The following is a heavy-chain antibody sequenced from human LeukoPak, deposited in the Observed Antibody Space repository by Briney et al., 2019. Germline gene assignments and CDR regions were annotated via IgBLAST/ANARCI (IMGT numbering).Heavy chain of an antibody. CDR1: WYNFTSYW. CDR2: IEPRDSYS. J-gene: IGHJ5*02. D-gene: IGHD6-19*01. Sequence: ESLRTPRNSAWYNFTSYWNTRVRQMPGKGLEWMGRIEPRDSYSNYSPSFQGHVTISIDKSINTVYLHWNTLKPSDTAMYYCARLGEEWLVHNWFDPWGQGTLVTVSS. CDR3: ARLGEEWLVHNWFDP. V-gene: IGHV5-10-1*01.